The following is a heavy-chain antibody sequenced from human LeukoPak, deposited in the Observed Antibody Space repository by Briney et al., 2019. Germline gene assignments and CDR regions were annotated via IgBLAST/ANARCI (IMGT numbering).Heavy chain of an antibody. CDR2: IDDSGSGT. Sequence: GGSLRLACAASGFTVTSNWIHWVRQPPGKGLVWVSCIDDSGSGTSYADSVKGRFTISRDTAKDPVSLQMNSLRAADTAIYYSATIFDLWGQGTLVTVSS. J-gene: IGHJ4*02. V-gene: IGHV3-74*01. CDR3: ATIFDL. CDR1: GFTVTSNW.